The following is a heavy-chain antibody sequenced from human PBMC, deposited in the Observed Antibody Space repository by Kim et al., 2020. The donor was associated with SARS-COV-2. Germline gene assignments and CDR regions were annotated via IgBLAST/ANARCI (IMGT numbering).Heavy chain of an antibody. Sequence: GGSLRLSCAASGFTFNNYAMIWVRQAPRKGLEWVSGISGSGNNTFQPDSVKGRFIISRDNSRNTLYLVINNLRVEDTASYFCVRVSQMFTFDYWGQGTLVTVSS. CDR1: GFTFNNYA. CDR3: VRVSQMFTFDY. CDR2: ISGSGNNT. D-gene: IGHD3-10*02. V-gene: IGHV3-23*01. J-gene: IGHJ4*02.